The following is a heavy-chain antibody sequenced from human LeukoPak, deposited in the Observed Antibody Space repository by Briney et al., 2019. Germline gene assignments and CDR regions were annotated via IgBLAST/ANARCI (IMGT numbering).Heavy chain of an antibody. CDR1: GGSISSGSYY. CDR3: ARVFGRYQEAMDV. V-gene: IGHV4-61*02. Sequence: SETLSLTCTVSGGSISSGSYYWSWIRQPAGKGLEWIGRIYTSGSTNYNPSLKSRVTISLDTSKNQFSLRLTSVTAADTAVYYCARVFGRYQEAMDVWGPGITVTVSS. CDR2: IYTSGST. J-gene: IGHJ6*02. D-gene: IGHD1-26*01.